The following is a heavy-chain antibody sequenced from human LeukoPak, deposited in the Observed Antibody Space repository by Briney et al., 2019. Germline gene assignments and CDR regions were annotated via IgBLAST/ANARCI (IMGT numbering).Heavy chain of an antibody. J-gene: IGHJ4*02. V-gene: IGHV1-58*02. Sequence: SVKVSCKASGFTFTSSAMQWVRQARGQRLEWIGWIVVGSGNTNYAQKYQERVTITRDMSTSTAYMELSSLRSEDTAVYYCAAENRYCSGGSCYSDVYWGQGTLVTVSS. CDR3: AAENRYCSGGSCYSDVY. CDR1: GFTFTSSA. D-gene: IGHD2-15*01. CDR2: IVVGSGNT.